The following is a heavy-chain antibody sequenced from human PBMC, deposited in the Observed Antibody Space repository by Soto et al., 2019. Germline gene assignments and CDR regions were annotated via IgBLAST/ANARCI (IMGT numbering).Heavy chain of an antibody. CDR1: GFTFSSYA. Sequence: GGSLRLSCAASGFTFSSYAMSWVRQAPGKGLEWVSAISGSGGSTYYADSVKGRFTISRDNSKNTLYLQMNSLRAEDTAVYYCAKALGDRQIYYYGMDVWGQGTTVTVSS. CDR3: AKALGDRQIYYYGMDV. D-gene: IGHD1-26*01. CDR2: ISGSGGST. J-gene: IGHJ6*02. V-gene: IGHV3-23*01.